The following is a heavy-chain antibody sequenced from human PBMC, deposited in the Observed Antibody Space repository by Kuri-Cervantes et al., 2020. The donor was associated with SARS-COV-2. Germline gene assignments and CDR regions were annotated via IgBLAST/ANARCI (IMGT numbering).Heavy chain of an antibody. J-gene: IGHJ5*02. CDR1: GYTVTSYW. CDR3: ARGRVAQLAGENWFDP. CDR2: IYPGDSDT. D-gene: IGHD6-6*01. V-gene: IGHV5-51*01. Sequence: GGSLRLSCKGSGYTVTSYWIGWVRPMPGKGLEWMGIIYPGDSDTSYSPSFQGQVTISADRSISTAYLQWSSLKASDTAMYYCARGRVAQLAGENWFDPWGQGTLVTVSS.